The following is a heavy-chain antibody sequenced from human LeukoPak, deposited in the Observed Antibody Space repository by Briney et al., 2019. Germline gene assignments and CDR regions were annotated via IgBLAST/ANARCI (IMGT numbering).Heavy chain of an antibody. CDR1: GYSFTSYW. D-gene: IGHD3-10*01. Sequence: GESLKISCKGSGYSFTSYWIGWVRQMSGKGLEWMEIIYPGDSDTRYSPSFQGQVTISADKSISTAYLQWSSLKASDTAMYYCARHLTHYGSGSYYGGVDYWGQGTLVTVSS. V-gene: IGHV5-51*01. CDR3: ARHLTHYGSGSYYGGVDY. J-gene: IGHJ4*02. CDR2: IYPGDSDT.